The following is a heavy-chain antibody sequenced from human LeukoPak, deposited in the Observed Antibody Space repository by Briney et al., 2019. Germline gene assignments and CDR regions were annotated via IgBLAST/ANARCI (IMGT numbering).Heavy chain of an antibody. Sequence: QCGGSLRLSCAASGFIFSCCGLHWVRQAPGKGLEWVAVISYDGSNKYYADSVKGRFTISRDNSKNTLYLQMNSLRAEDTAVYYCAKDPDYYDSSGYYWGQGTLVTVSS. CDR3: AKDPDYYDSSGYY. J-gene: IGHJ4*02. CDR2: ISYDGSNK. V-gene: IGHV3-30*12. D-gene: IGHD3-22*01. CDR1: GFIFSCCG.